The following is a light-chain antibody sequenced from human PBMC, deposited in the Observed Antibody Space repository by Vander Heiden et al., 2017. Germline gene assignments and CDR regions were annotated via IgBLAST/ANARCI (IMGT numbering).Light chain of an antibody. V-gene: IGLV3-25*03. CDR2: KDT. CDR1: ALPRQY. Sequence: SYELPHPPSVSVSPGQTARITCSGDALPRQYAYLYQQKPGQAPLLIMYKDTERPSGIPERFSGSTSGTIVTLTISGVQAEDEADYYCQSAASSGTYARIFGGGTRLTVL. CDR3: QSAASSGTYARI. J-gene: IGLJ2*01.